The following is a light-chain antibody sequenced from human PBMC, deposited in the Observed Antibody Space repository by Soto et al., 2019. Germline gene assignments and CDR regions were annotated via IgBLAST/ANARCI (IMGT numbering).Light chain of an antibody. J-gene: IGKJ1*01. CDR3: QQYNGYSRT. V-gene: IGKV1-5*01. CDR1: QSISTY. CDR2: VAS. Sequence: DIQMTQSPSTLSASVGDRVTITCRASQSISTYLNWYQQKPGKAPNLLIYVASSLQSGVPSRFSGSGFGTEFTLTISSLQPDDFATYYCQQYNGYSRTFGQGTKVDI.